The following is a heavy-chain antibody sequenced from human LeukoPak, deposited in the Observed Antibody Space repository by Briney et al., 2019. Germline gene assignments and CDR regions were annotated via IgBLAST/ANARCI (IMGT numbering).Heavy chain of an antibody. V-gene: IGHV4-4*07. Sequence: SETLSLTCTVSGDSFSSHYWSWIRQPAGEGLEWIGRIYNGGSTNYNPSLKSRVTISVDTSKNQFSLKLSSVTAADTAVYYCALGDYGGNDYFDYWGQGTLVTVSS. J-gene: IGHJ4*02. CDR2: IYNGGST. CDR3: ALGDYGGNDYFDY. D-gene: IGHD3-16*01. CDR1: GDSFSSHY.